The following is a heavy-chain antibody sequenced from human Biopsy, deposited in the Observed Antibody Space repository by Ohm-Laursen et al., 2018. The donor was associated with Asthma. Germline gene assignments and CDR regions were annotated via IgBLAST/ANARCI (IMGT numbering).Heavy chain of an antibody. CDR2: IDPNSGGT. V-gene: IGHV1-2*06. Sequence: GSSVNVSCKASGYPFTDYYVHWVRQAPGQGLEWMGRIDPNSGGTNYAQKFLGRVTMTRDTSVNTAFMVLSRLRYDDTAVYYCARIKIRIGAGTDRYFDLWGRGTLVTVSS. CDR1: GYPFTDYY. J-gene: IGHJ2*01. D-gene: IGHD3-16*01. CDR3: ARIKIRIGAGTDRYFDL.